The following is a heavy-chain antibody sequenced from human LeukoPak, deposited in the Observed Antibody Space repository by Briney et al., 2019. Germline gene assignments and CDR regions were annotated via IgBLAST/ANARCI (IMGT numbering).Heavy chain of an antibody. Sequence: GRSLRLSCAASGFTFSSYSMNWVRQAPGKGLEWVSYISSSSSTIYYADSVKGRFTISRDNAKNSLYLQMNSLRAEDTAVYYCASDYYDSSGPFYFDYWGQGTLVTVSS. CDR3: ASDYYDSSGPFYFDY. V-gene: IGHV3-48*04. J-gene: IGHJ4*02. D-gene: IGHD3-22*01. CDR1: GFTFSSYS. CDR2: ISSSSSTI.